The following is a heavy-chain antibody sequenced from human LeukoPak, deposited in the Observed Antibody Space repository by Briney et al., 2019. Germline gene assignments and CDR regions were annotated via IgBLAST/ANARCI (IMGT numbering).Heavy chain of an antibody. CDR3: ARVLVVVAATSYYYYGMDV. J-gene: IGHJ6*04. D-gene: IGHD2-15*01. CDR1: GGSVSSGSYY. V-gene: IGHV4-39*07. CDR2: IYHSGST. Sequence: SETLSLTCTVSGGSVSSGSYYWSWIRQPPGKGLEWIGSIYHSGSTYYNLSLKSRVTISVDTSKNQFSLKLSSVTAADTAVYYCARVLVVVAATSYYYYGMDVWGKGTTVTVSS.